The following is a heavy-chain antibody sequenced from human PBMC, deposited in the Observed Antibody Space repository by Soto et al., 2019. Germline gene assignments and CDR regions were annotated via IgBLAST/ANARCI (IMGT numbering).Heavy chain of an antibody. Sequence: EVQLVESGGGLVKPGGSLRLSCAASGFSFSNYAMNWVRQAPGEGLEWVSRISSSSTYIYYADSIQGRFTISRDNARNSLSLRLSSLRVEDTAVYYCARGYRGVPSQYEVNDAFDIWGQGTVVTVSS. D-gene: IGHD3-10*01. CDR3: ARGYRGVPSQYEVNDAFDI. V-gene: IGHV3-21*01. CDR1: GFSFSNYA. CDR2: ISSSSTYI. J-gene: IGHJ3*02.